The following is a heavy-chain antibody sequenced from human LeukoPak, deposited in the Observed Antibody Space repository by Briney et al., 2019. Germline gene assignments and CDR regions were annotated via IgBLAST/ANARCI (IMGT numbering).Heavy chain of an antibody. D-gene: IGHD3-9*01. CDR3: AKGIDILTAYLDY. J-gene: IGHJ4*02. V-gene: IGHV3-23*01. CDR2: ISGSGGTT. Sequence: GGSLRLSCAASGFTFSRYGMNWVRQAPGKGLEWVSGISGSGGTTYFADSVKGRFTISRDNSKNTLYLQMSSLKAEDTAIYYCAKGIDILTAYLDYWGQGTLATVSS. CDR1: GFTFSRYG.